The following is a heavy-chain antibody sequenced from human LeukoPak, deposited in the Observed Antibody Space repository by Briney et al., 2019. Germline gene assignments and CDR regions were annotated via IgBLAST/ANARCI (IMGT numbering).Heavy chain of an antibody. CDR3: ARDLGE. J-gene: IGHJ4*02. D-gene: IGHD3-10*01. CDR1: GFTFSSYA. V-gene: IGHV3-48*04. Sequence: GGSLRLSCAASGFTFSSYAMNWVRQAPGKGLEWVSYISFSSGTIVYADSVKGRFTISRDNAKNSLYLQMNSLRAEDTAVYYCARDLGEWGQGTLVTVSS. CDR2: ISFSSGTI.